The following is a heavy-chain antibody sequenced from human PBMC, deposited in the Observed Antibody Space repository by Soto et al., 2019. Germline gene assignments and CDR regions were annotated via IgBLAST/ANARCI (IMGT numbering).Heavy chain of an antibody. CDR2: ISAYNGNT. V-gene: IGHV1-18*01. CDR3: AREGRTQDSSSYDY. Sequence: ASVKVSCKASGYTFTSYGISWARQAPGQGLEWMGWISAYNGNTNYAQKLQGRVTMTTDTSTSTAYMELRSLRSDDTAVYYCAREGRTQDSSSYDYWGQGTLATVSS. D-gene: IGHD6-6*01. J-gene: IGHJ4*02. CDR1: GYTFTSYG.